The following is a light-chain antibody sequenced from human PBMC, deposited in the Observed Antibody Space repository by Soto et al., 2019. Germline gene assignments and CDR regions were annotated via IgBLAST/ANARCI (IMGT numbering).Light chain of an antibody. V-gene: IGLV2-8*01. Sequence: QSALIQPPSASGSPGQSVTISCTGTSSDVGAYDYVSWYQQHPGKAPKVMIYEVSKRPSGVPDRFSGSKSGNTASLTVSGLQAEDEADYYCCSYAGSNPVVFGGGTQLTVL. CDR2: EVS. CDR1: SSDVGAYDY. CDR3: CSYAGSNPVV. J-gene: IGLJ2*01.